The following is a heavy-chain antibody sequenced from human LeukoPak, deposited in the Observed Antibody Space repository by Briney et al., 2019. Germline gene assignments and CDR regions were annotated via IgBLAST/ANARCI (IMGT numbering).Heavy chain of an antibody. V-gene: IGHV4-34*01. CDR2: INHSGNT. Sequence: PSETLSITCAVYGGSFSDYYWSWIRQPPGKGLEWIGEINHSGNTYYSPSLKSRVTILVDTSKNQFSLKLSSVTAADTAVYFCARGREEACSGGSCYPFDYWGQGTLVTVSS. J-gene: IGHJ4*02. D-gene: IGHD2-15*01. CDR3: ARGREEACSGGSCYPFDY. CDR1: GGSFSDYY.